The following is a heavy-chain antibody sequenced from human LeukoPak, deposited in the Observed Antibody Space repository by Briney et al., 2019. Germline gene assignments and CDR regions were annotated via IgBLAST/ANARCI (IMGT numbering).Heavy chain of an antibody. V-gene: IGHV5-51*01. CDR1: GYSFTSYW. D-gene: IGHD6-6*01. Sequence: GKSLKISWKGSGYSFTSYWIGWVRQMPGKGLEVMWSIYPGCSHTRYSPSFQGQVTISGDKSLCTASLQWSSLTASDTAMYYRARGGSSIAARPLPPPYWSCDYWGQGTLVTVSS. J-gene: IGHJ4*02. CDR3: ARGGSSIAARPLPPPYWSCDY. CDR2: IYPGCSHT.